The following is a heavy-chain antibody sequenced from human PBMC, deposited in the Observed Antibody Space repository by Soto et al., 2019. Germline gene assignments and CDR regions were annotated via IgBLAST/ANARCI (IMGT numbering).Heavy chain of an antibody. J-gene: IGHJ6*02. CDR2: IWYDGSNK. D-gene: IGHD2-2*01. CDR1: GFTFSSYG. Sequence: QVQLVESGGGVVQPGRSLRLSCAASGFTFSSYGMHWVRQAPGKGLEWVAVIWYDGSNKYYADSVKGRFTISRDNSKNALYLQMNSLRAEDTAVYYCARGLPAAMDYYGMDVWGQGTTVTVSS. V-gene: IGHV3-33*01. CDR3: ARGLPAAMDYYGMDV.